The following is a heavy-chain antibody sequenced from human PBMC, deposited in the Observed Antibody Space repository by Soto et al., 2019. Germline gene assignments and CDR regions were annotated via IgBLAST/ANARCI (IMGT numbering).Heavy chain of an antibody. J-gene: IGHJ4*02. CDR3: ARSREFDY. V-gene: IGHV4-30-2*01. CDR1: GGSLSGATYS. Sequence: SETLSLTCGVSGGSLSGATYSWNWIRQPPGKGLEWIGCIFPSGTTYYNPSLKSRVTISIDVSKNQFSLSLRSLTAADTAVYYCARSREFDYWSQGTLVTVSS. CDR2: IFPSGTT.